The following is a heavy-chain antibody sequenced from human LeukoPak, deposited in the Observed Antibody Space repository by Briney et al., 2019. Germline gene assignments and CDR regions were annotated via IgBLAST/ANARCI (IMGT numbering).Heavy chain of an antibody. D-gene: IGHD2-2*02. J-gene: IGHJ3*02. CDR2: IKQDGSEK. CDR1: GFTFRSYW. Sequence: PGGSLRLSCVASGFTFRSYWMSWVRQAPGKGLEWVANIKQDGSEKYYVDSVRGRFTISRDNTKNSLFLQMNGLRAEDTAVYYCARGWGDCTTVSCYTGGDVFDMWGQGTMVTVSS. V-gene: IGHV3-7*01. CDR3: ARGWGDCTTVSCYTGGDVFDM.